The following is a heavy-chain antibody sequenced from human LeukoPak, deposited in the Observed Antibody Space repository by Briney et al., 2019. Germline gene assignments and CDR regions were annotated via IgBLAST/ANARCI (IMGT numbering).Heavy chain of an antibody. V-gene: IGHV4-59*01. J-gene: IGHJ4*02. CDR3: ARGIVGASDGFDY. D-gene: IGHD1-26*01. CDR1: DDSIGNYY. Sequence: PSETLSLTCTVSDDSIGNYYWSWIRQPPGKGLEWIGYIYYSGSTNYNPSLKSRVTISVDTSKNQFSLKLSSVTAADAAVYYCARGIVGASDGFDYWGQGTLVTVSS. CDR2: IYYSGST.